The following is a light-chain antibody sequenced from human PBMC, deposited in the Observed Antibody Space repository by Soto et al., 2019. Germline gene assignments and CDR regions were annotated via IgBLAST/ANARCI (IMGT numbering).Light chain of an antibody. CDR1: RNIYSIY. CDR3: QQYTRWPLT. CDR2: DVS. V-gene: IGKV3D-15*01. Sequence: VVTQSPDTLSLYPGERATLSCRASRNIYSIYLSCYQPEPAQDPRLLIYDVSKRASGIPDSFSGSGSGTDFTLTIIRLQSEDYAVYFCQQYTRWPLTFGRGTKVDIK. J-gene: IGKJ4*01.